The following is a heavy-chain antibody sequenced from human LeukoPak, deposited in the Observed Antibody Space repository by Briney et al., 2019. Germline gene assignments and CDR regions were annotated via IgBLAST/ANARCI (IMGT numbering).Heavy chain of an antibody. CDR1: GYTFTSYA. Sequence: GASVKVSCKASGYTFTSYAMNWVRQAPGQGLEWMGWINTNTGNPTYAQGFTGRFVFSLDTSVSTAYLQISSLKAEDTAVYYCAMIDILTASGAFDIWGQGTMVTVSS. CDR2: INTNTGNP. J-gene: IGHJ3*02. CDR3: AMIDILTASGAFDI. V-gene: IGHV7-4-1*02. D-gene: IGHD3-9*01.